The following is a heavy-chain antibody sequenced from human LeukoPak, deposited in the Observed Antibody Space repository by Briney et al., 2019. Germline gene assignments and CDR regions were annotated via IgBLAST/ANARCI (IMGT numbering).Heavy chain of an antibody. V-gene: IGHV3-15*07. CDR1: GFNFRDHW. D-gene: IGHD1-26*01. J-gene: IGHJ4*02. CDR3: STGGSFYEGFES. Sequence: GGSLRLSCAVSGFNFRDHWMDWVRQAPGKGLEWVGRIRSKADGGTTDYAAPVKGRFTISRDDSKDTLSLHMNSLKTEDTAVYYCSTGGSFYEGFESWGQGTLVTVSS. CDR2: IRSKADGGTT.